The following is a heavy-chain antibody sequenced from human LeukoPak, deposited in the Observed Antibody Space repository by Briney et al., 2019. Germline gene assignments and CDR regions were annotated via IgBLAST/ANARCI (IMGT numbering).Heavy chain of an antibody. Sequence: PGGSLRLSCAASGFTFDDYAMHWVRQAPGKDLEWVSLISWDGGSTYYADSVKGRFTISRDNSKNSLYLQMNSLRAEDTALYYCAKDTRYSSSWYYFDYWGQGTLVTVSS. V-gene: IGHV3-43D*03. CDR3: AKDTRYSSSWYYFDY. J-gene: IGHJ4*02. D-gene: IGHD6-13*01. CDR1: GFTFDDYA. CDR2: ISWDGGST.